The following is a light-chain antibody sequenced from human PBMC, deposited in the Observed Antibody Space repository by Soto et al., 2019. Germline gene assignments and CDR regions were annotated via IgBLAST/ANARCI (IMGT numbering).Light chain of an antibody. J-gene: IGLJ1*01. CDR1: SSDVGSYNR. V-gene: IGLV2-18*02. Sequence: QSALTQPPSVSGSPGQSVTISCTGTSSDVGSYNRVSWDQQPPGTAPKLMIYDVTNRPSGAPDRFSGSKSGNTASLTISGLQAEDEADYYCSSYKSSSTYVLGTGTKVTVL. CDR3: SSYKSSSTYV. CDR2: DVT.